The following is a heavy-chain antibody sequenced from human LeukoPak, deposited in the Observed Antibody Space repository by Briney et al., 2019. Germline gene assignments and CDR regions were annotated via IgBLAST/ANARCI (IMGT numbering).Heavy chain of an antibody. CDR2: MNPNSGNT. V-gene: IGHV1-8*01. J-gene: IGHJ5*02. Sequence: ASVKVSCKASGYTFTSYDINWVRQATGQGLEWMGWMNPNSGNTGYAQKFQGRVTMTRNTSISTAYMELSSLRSEDTAVYYCASGSYCSSTSCHNWFDPWGQGTLVTVSS. D-gene: IGHD2-2*01. CDR3: ASGSYCSSTSCHNWFDP. CDR1: GYTFTSYD.